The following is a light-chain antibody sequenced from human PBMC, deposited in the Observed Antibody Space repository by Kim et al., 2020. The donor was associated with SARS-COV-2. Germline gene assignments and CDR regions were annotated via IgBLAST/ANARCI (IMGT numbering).Light chain of an antibody. V-gene: IGKV3-15*01. CDR3: QQYNDWPLT. CDR1: QSMGSN. CDR2: GAS. J-gene: IGKJ4*01. Sequence: EIVLTQSPATLSVSPGERATLSCRASQSMGSNLAWYQQKPGQAPRLLISGASTRATGFPARFSGSGSGTEFTLTITSLQSEDFAVYYCQQYNDWPLTFGGGTKVDIK.